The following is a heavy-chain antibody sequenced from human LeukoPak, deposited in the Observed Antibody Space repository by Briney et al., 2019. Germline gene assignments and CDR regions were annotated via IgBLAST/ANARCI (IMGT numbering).Heavy chain of an antibody. CDR3: ARVGTFRRYSSGWYGGTRAFDI. D-gene: IGHD6-19*01. J-gene: IGHJ3*02. V-gene: IGHV4-34*01. CDR2: INHSGST. CDR1: GGSFSSYY. Sequence: SETLSLTCAVYGGSFSSYYWSWIRQPPGKGLEWIGEINHSGSTNYNPSLKSRVTISVDTSKNQFSLKLSSVTAADTAVYYCARVGTFRRYSSGWYGGTRAFDIWGQGTMVTVSS.